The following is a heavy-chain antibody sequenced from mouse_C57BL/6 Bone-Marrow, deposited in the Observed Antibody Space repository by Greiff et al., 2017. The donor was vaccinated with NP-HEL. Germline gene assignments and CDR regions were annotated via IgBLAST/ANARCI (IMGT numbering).Heavy chain of an antibody. D-gene: IGHD2-2*01. Sequence: QVQLQQSGAELVRPGTSVKLSCKASGYTFTSYWMHWVKQRPGQGLEWIGVIDPSDSYTTYNQKFKGKATLTVDTSTSTAYMQLSSLTSEDSAVEYCARVSTRVKWFAYWGQGTLVTVSA. CDR1: GYTFTSYW. CDR3: ARVSTRVKWFAY. V-gene: IGHV1-59*01. CDR2: IDPSDSYT. J-gene: IGHJ3*01.